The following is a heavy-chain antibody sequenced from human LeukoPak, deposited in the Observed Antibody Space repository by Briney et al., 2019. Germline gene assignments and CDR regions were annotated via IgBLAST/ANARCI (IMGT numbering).Heavy chain of an antibody. CDR3: ARGSTSMVRLFDP. CDR1: GFTFSSYW. CDR2: INSDGSST. J-gene: IGHJ5*02. V-gene: IGHV3-74*01. D-gene: IGHD3-10*01. Sequence: GGSLRLSCAASGFTFSSYWMHWVRQAPGKGLVWVSRINSDGSSTSYADSVKGRFTISRDNAKNTLYLQMNSLRAEDTAVYYCARGSTSMVRLFDPWGQGTLVTVSS.